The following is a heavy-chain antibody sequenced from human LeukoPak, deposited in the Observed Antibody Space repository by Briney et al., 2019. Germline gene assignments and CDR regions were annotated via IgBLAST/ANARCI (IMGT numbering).Heavy chain of an antibody. CDR1: GYTFTNYY. Sequence: ASVRVSCKASGYTFTNYYLHWVRQAPGHGLEWMAIINPSDGGTYYEQKLQGRVTVTRDTSTSTAYMELSSLRSEDTAVYYCAREGTVSPLDYWGQGTLVTVSS. J-gene: IGHJ4*02. V-gene: IGHV1-46*01. D-gene: IGHD4-17*01. CDR3: AREGTVSPLDY. CDR2: INPSDGGT.